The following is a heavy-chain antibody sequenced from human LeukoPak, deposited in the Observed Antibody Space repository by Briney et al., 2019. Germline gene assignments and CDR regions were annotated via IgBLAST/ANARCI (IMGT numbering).Heavy chain of an antibody. CDR3: AGDYEYTPYNYYYYGMDV. J-gene: IGHJ6*02. V-gene: IGHV3-30*03. CDR2: ISYDGSNK. D-gene: IGHD3-16*01. CDR1: GFTFSSYG. Sequence: GGSLRLSCAASGFTFSSYGMHWVRQAPGKGLEWVAVISYDGSNKYYADSVKGRFTISRDNSKNTLYLQMNSLRAEDTAVYYCAGDYEYTPYNYYYYGMDVWGQGTTVTVSS.